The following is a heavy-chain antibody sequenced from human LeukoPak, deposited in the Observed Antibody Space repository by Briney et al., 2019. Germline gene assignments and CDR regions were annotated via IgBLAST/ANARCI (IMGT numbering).Heavy chain of an antibody. V-gene: IGHV3-33*01. D-gene: IGHD3-3*01. Sequence: GGSLRLSCAASGFIFNNYAMHWVRQAPGKGLEWVAILWFDGSNKYYADSVKGRFTISRDNSMNTLYLHMNSLRAEDTAVYFCARGTYFDLWSGYSNWLDPWGQGTLVTVSS. CDR3: ARGTYFDLWSGYSNWLDP. J-gene: IGHJ5*02. CDR1: GFIFNNYA. CDR2: LWFDGSNK.